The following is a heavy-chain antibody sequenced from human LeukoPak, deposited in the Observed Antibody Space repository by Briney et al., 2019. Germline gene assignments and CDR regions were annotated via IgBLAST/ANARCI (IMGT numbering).Heavy chain of an antibody. V-gene: IGHV1-2*02. CDR1: GYTFTGYY. CDR3: ARAKGIAAAGRYYFDY. Sequence: ASVKVSCKASGYTFTGYYMHWVGQAPGQGLEWMGWINPNSGGTNYAQKFQGRVTMTRDTSISTAYMELSRLRSDDTAVYYCARAKGIAAAGRYYFDYWGQGTLVTVSS. CDR2: INPNSGGT. J-gene: IGHJ4*02. D-gene: IGHD6-13*01.